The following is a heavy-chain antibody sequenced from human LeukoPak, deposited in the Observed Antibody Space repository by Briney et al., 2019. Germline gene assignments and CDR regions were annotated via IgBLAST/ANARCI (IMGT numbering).Heavy chain of an antibody. CDR3: TRVGYIDEEIDY. CDR1: GFPFSSYW. CDR2: IKQDGSKK. D-gene: IGHD5-24*01. V-gene: IGHV3-7*04. Sequence: GGSLRLSCVASGFPFSSYWMTWVRQAPGKGLEWVANIKQDGSKKSYVDSVKGRFTISRDNAKNSLYLQMNSLRAEDTAIYYCTRVGYIDEEIDYWGQGTLVTVSS. J-gene: IGHJ4*02.